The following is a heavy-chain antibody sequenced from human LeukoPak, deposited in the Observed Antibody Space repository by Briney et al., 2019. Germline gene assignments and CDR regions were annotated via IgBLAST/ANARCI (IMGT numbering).Heavy chain of an antibody. Sequence: SETLSLTCAVSGYSIRSGYYWGWIRQPPGKGLEWIESVYHSGITYYNPSLKSRVSISVDTSKNQFSMKLSSVTAADTATYYCAGWSGELLSLFAFWGQGTLVTVYS. CDR1: GYSIRSGYY. CDR3: AGWSGELLSLFAF. CDR2: VYHSGIT. J-gene: IGHJ4*02. D-gene: IGHD3-10*01. V-gene: IGHV4-38-2*01.